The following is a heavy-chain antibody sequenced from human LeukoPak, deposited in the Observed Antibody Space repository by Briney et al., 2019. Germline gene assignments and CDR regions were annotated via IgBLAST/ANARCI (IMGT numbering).Heavy chain of an antibody. J-gene: IGHJ4*02. V-gene: IGHV3-66*04. CDR1: GFTVGYNY. CDR3: ARRSNPPGRIDH. Sequence: GGSLRLSCAASGFTVGYNYMTWVRQAPGKGLEWVATIYNSGSTYYADSVKGRFAISRDNSKNTMYLQMNSLKGEDTAVYYCARRSNPPGRIDHWGQGTLVTVSS. CDR2: IYNSGST.